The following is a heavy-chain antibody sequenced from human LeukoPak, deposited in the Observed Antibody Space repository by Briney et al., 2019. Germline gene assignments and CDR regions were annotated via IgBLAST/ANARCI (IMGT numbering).Heavy chain of an antibody. Sequence: PGGSLRLSCAASGFTFSSYSMNWVRQAPGKGLEWVSSISSSSSYIYYADSVKGRFTISRDNAKNSLYLQMNSLRAEDTAVYYCAKELFLGGYSGYDPLDYWGQGTLVTVSS. CDR3: AKELFLGGYSGYDPLDY. CDR2: ISSSSSYI. V-gene: IGHV3-21*01. D-gene: IGHD5-12*01. CDR1: GFTFSSYS. J-gene: IGHJ4*02.